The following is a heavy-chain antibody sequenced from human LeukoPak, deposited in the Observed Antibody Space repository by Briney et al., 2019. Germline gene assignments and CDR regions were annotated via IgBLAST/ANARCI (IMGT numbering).Heavy chain of an antibody. CDR2: IIPILGIA. D-gene: IGHD3-22*01. V-gene: IGHV1-69*04. CDR1: GGTFSSYA. CDR3: ARAYYYDSSGSPTDY. Sequence: GASVKVSCKASGGTFSSYAISWVRQAPGQGLEWMGRIIPILGIANYAQKFQGRVTITADKSTSTAYMELSSLRSEDTAVYYCARAYYYDSSGSPTDYWGQGTLVTVSS. J-gene: IGHJ4*02.